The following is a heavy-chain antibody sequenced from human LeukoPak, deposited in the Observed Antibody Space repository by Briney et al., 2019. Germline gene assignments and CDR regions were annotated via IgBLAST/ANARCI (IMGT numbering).Heavy chain of an antibody. CDR2: IHSDGSSR. CDR3: ARDDAAPGIIFDY. J-gene: IGHJ4*02. CDR1: GFTFSSYW. Sequence: GGSLTLPCAASGFTFSSYWMHWVRQAPGKGLVWVSRIHSDGSSRKYADSVRGRFTISRDNAKKTLYLQMNRLRAEDTAVYFCARDDAAPGIIFDYWGQGTLVTVSS. V-gene: IGHV3-74*03. D-gene: IGHD6-13*01.